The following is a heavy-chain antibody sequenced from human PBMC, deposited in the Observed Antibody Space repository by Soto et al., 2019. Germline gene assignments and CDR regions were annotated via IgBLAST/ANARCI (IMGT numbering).Heavy chain of an antibody. D-gene: IGHD6-13*01. Sequence: ASVKVSCKASGYDFTAYDINWVRQASGQGXEWMGWMNPINGAAGGARRFQGRVSMTRNTATGTAYLELTSLRSDDTAVYYCGRGPSPRAPAGGTPYYYAMDVWGQGTTVTVSS. CDR3: GRGPSPRAPAGGTPYYYAMDV. CDR1: GYDFTAYD. CDR2: MNPINGAA. V-gene: IGHV1-8*02. J-gene: IGHJ6*02.